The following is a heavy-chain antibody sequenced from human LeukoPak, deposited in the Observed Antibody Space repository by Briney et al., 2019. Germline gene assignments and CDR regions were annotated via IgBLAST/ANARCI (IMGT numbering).Heavy chain of an antibody. Sequence: ASETLSLTCTVSGGSISGYYWSWIRQPPGTGLEWIAYIYYSGTTSYYPSLKNRVTITVDTDKNQFFLKVNYMTAAAPASYYYLRHSGPPGHYFDYWGQGILVTVSS. V-gene: IGHV4-59*08. CDR3: LRHSGPPGHYFDY. CDR1: GGSISGYY. CDR2: IYYSGTT. D-gene: IGHD3-10*01. J-gene: IGHJ4*02.